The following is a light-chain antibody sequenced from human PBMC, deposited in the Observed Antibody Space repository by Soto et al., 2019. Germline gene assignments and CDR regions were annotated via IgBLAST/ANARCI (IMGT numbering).Light chain of an antibody. CDR2: WAS. CDR1: QSVLHSSNTKNY. CDR3: QQHFGPLPST. V-gene: IGKV4-1*01. J-gene: IGKJ2*01. Sequence: DIVMTQSPDSLAVSLGERATINCKSSQSVLHSSNTKNYLAWYQQKPGQPPKVLIYWASTRESGVPDRLSGSGSGTEFSLTISSPQAEDVAVYYCQQHFGPLPSTFGQGTKLEIK.